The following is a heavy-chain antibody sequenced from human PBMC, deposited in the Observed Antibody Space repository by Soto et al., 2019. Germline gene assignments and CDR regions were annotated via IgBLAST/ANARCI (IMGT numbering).Heavy chain of an antibody. CDR2: IYYSGST. V-gene: IGHV4-30-4*01. J-gene: IGHJ5*02. D-gene: IGHD3-3*01. CDR3: ARELYYDFWSGYYINWFDP. CDR1: GGSISSGDYY. Sequence: PSETLSLTCTVSGGSISSGDYYWSWIRQPPGKGLEWIGYIYYSGSTYYNPSLKSRVTISVDTSKNQFSLKLSSVTAADTAVYYCARELYYDFWSGYYINWFDPWGQGTLVTVSS.